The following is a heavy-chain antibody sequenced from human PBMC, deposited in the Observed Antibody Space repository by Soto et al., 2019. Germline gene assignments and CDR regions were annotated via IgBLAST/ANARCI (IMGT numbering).Heavy chain of an antibody. Sequence: SETLSLTCTVSGGSISTRDSISTRSFYWGWMRQPPGKGLQWIASISYSDGSFYNSSLKSRLTISVDTSKNQFSLSLRSVTAADTAVYYCASHRTFWPFAPWGQGTVVTVSS. V-gene: IGHV4-39*01. CDR2: ISYSDGS. CDR3: ASHRTFWPFAP. J-gene: IGHJ5*02. D-gene: IGHD2-8*01. CDR1: GGSISTRDSISTRSFY.